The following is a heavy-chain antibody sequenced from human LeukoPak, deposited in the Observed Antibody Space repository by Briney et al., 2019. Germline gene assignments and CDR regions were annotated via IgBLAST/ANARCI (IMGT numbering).Heavy chain of an antibody. J-gene: IGHJ1*01. D-gene: IGHD1-1*01. CDR1: GFTFDDYA. CDR2: INWNNDGI. V-gene: IGHV3-9*01. CDR3: ARDDYNTLGYNFHH. Sequence: GGSLRLSCAASGFTFDDYAMHWVRQAPGKGLEWVTGINWNNDGIVYAASVKGRFTVSRDNAKNTLYLQMNGLRPEDTAFYYCARDDYNTLGYNFHHWGQGTLVTVSS.